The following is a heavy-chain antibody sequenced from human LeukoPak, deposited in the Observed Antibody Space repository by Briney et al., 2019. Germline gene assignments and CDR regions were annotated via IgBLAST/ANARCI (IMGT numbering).Heavy chain of an antibody. CDR2: IYYSGST. D-gene: IGHD5-18*01. CDR1: GDSISNSTYY. J-gene: IGHJ4*02. Sequence: SETLSLTCTVSGDSISNSTYYWAWIRQSPEKGLEWIGSIYYSGSTDYNPSLKSRVTISVDKSKNQLSLKLISVTAADTAVYYCARDVGTALVTGDYWGQGTLVTVSS. CDR3: ARDVGTALVTGDY. V-gene: IGHV4-39*07.